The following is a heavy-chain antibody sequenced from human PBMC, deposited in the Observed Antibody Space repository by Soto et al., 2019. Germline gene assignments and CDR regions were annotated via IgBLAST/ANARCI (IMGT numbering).Heavy chain of an antibody. CDR2: IYHSGST. D-gene: IGHD3-9*01. J-gene: IGHJ6*02. CDR1: GGSISSSNW. CDR3: ARELRYFDWLLDYYYYGMDV. V-gene: IGHV4-4*02. Sequence: SETLSLTCAVSGGSISSSNWWSWVRQPPGKGLEWIGEIYHSGSTNYNPSLKSRVTISVDKSKNQFSLKLSPVTAADTAVYYCARELRYFDWLLDYYYYGMDVWGQGTTVIVSS.